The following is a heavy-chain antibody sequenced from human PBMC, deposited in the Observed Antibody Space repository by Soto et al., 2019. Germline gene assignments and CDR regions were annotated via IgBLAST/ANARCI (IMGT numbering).Heavy chain of an antibody. V-gene: IGHV1-18*01. D-gene: IGHD3-22*01. CDR2: ISAYNGNT. CDR1: GYSFTTYP. Sequence: QVQLVQSGAEVKKPGASVKVSCKASGYSFTTYPISWVRQAPGQGLEWMGWISAYNGNTNYAQKLQGRLTMTTDTSTSTAYMELRSLRSDDTTVYYCARKLGGGYYFGDDYWGQGTLVTVSS. J-gene: IGHJ4*02. CDR3: ARKLGGGYYFGDDY.